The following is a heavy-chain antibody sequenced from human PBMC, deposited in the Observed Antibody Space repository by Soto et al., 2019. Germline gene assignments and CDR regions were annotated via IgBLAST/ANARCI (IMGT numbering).Heavy chain of an antibody. D-gene: IGHD3-10*01. CDR1: GGSISSGGYY. Sequence: QVQLQESGPGLVKPSQTLSLTCTVSGGSISSGGYYWSWIRQHPGKGLEWIGYIYYSGSTYYNPALKGRVTISVDTSKTQFSLKLSSVTAADTAVYYCARVFGFGGMDVWGQGTTVTVSS. J-gene: IGHJ6*02. CDR3: ARVFGFGGMDV. V-gene: IGHV4-31*03. CDR2: IYYSGST.